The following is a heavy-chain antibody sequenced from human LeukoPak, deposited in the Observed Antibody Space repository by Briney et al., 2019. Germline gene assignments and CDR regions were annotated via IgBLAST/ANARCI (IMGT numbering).Heavy chain of an antibody. Sequence: GGSVSLLCAVSGFIFSSYAVRCPRQARGEGVEWVSAISGSGGSTYYADSVKGRFTISRNNSKNTLYLQMNSLRAEDTAVYYCTKRTPEYSSSWCLDYWGRGTVVTVSS. V-gene: IGHV3-23*01. CDR3: TKRTPEYSSSWCLDY. J-gene: IGHJ4*02. CDR1: GFIFSSYA. D-gene: IGHD6-13*01. CDR2: ISGSGGST.